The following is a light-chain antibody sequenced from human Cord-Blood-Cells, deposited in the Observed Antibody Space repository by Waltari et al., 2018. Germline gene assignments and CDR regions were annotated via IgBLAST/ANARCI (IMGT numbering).Light chain of an antibody. CDR1: SLRSYY. CDR3: NSRDSSGNHYV. CDR2: GKN. Sequence: SSELTQDPAVSVALAQTVRITCQGDSLRSYYESWYQQKPGQAPVLVIYGKNNRPSGIPDRFSGSSSGNTASLTITGAQAEDEADYYCNSRDSSGNHYVFGTGTKVTVL. J-gene: IGLJ1*01. V-gene: IGLV3-19*01.